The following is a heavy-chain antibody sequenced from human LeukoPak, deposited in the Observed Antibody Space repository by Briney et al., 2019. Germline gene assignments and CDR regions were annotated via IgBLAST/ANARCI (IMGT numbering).Heavy chain of an antibody. CDR2: INAYNGDT. J-gene: IGHJ4*02. CDR1: GYIFTNYG. CDR3: ARGGPAARLITFGGVTDY. Sequence: ASVKVSCKASGYIFTNYGISWVRQAPGQGLEWMGWINAYNGDTNYAQKFQGRVTMTTDTSTSTAYMELRSLRSDDTAVYYCARGGPAARLITFGGVTDYWGQGTLVTVSS. V-gene: IGHV1-18*01. D-gene: IGHD3-16*01.